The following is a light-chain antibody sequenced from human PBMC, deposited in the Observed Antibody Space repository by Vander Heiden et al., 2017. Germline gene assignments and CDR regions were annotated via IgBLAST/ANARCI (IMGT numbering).Light chain of an antibody. V-gene: IGKV1-5*03. CDR2: ESS. CDR1: QSLSTW. J-gene: IGKJ2*01. Sequence: DIQLTQSPSSLSASVGDRVTITCRASQSLSTWLAWFQQRPGRAPTLLIYESSRRQAGVPSRFSGSGSATEFTLTITSLQPEDVSTYYCLQYNAYPYTFGQGTKVQIK. CDR3: LQYNAYPYT.